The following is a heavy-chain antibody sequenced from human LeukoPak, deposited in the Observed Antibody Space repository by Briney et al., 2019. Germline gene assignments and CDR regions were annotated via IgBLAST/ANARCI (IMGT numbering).Heavy chain of an antibody. J-gene: IGHJ4*02. D-gene: IGHD3-16*02. CDR2: IYYSGST. CDR1: GYSISSGYY. CDR3: ARGQRYDYVWGSYRSEAYYFDY. Sequence: SETLSLTCTVSGYSISSGYYWGWIRQPPGKGLEWIGYIYYSGSTNYNPSLKSRVTISVGTSKNQFSLKLSSVTAADTAVYYCARGQRYDYVWGSYRSEAYYFDYWGQGTLVTVSS. V-gene: IGHV4-38-2*02.